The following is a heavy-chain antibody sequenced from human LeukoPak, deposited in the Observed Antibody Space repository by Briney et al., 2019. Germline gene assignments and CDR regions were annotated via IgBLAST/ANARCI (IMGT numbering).Heavy chain of an antibody. Sequence: IPSETLSLTCTVSGGSISSSNYYWGWIRQPPGKGLEWIGSIYYRGSTYYNPSLKSRITISVDTSKNQFSLKLSSVTAADTAVYYCARHKNDYVWGSYRPTPYFDYWGQGTLVTVSS. CDR3: ARHKNDYVWGSYRPTPYFDY. CDR1: GGSISSSNYY. V-gene: IGHV4-39*01. J-gene: IGHJ4*02. CDR2: IYYRGST. D-gene: IGHD3-16*02.